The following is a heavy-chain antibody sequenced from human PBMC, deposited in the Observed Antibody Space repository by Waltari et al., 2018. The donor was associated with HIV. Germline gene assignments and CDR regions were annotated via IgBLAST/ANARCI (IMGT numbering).Heavy chain of an antibody. CDR1: GFTFDNYA. V-gene: IGHV3-9*01. CDR3: AKDGQFAAP. J-gene: IGHJ5*02. CDR2: ISWNSGSI. Sequence: EVQLVESGGGLVQPGRSLRPSCAASGFTFDNYAMHWVRQAPGKGLGWVSGISWNSGSIGYADSVKGRFTISRDNAKNSLYLQMNSLRAEDTALYYCAKDGQFAAPWGQGTLVTVSS.